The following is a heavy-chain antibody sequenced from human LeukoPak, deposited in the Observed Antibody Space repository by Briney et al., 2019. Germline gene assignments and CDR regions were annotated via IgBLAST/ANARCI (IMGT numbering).Heavy chain of an antibody. D-gene: IGHD5-18*01. Sequence: GSLRLSCAASGFTFNNYWMSWVRQAPGKGLKWVASIKEDGSDKYYVDSVKGRFTISRDSAKNSLFLQMNSLRAEDTAVYYCANLLQYTAMAHFDYWGQGTLVTVSS. CDR2: IKEDGSDK. V-gene: IGHV3-7*05. J-gene: IGHJ4*02. CDR3: ANLLQYTAMAHFDY. CDR1: GFTFNNYW.